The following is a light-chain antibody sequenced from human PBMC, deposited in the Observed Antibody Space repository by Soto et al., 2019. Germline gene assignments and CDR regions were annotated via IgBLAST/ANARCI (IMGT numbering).Light chain of an antibody. CDR2: DAS. V-gene: IGKV1-33*01. CDR1: QDISNY. Sequence: DIQMTQPPSSLSASVGDRVTITCQASQDISNYLNWYQQKPGKAPKLLIYDASNLETGVPSRFSGSGSGTDFTFTISSLPPEDIATYYCQQYDNLPLTFGGGTKMEIK. J-gene: IGKJ4*01. CDR3: QQYDNLPLT.